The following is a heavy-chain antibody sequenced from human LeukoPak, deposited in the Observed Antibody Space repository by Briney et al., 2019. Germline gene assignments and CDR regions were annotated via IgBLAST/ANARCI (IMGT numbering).Heavy chain of an antibody. CDR1: GFTLSSYA. V-gene: IGHV3-64*01. CDR3: ARSDSGSYRH. CDR2: ISSNGGST. J-gene: IGHJ4*02. Sequence: GGSLRLSCAASGFTLSSYAMHWVRQAPGKGREYVSAISSNGGSTYYANSVKGRFTISRDNSKNTLYLQMGSLRAEDMAVYYCARSDSGSYRHWGQGTLVTVSS. D-gene: IGHD1-26*01.